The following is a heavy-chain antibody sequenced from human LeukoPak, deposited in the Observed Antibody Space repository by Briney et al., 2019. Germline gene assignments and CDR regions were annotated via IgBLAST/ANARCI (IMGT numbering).Heavy chain of an antibody. CDR3: AKEWGSSSSYFDY. D-gene: IGHD6-6*01. CDR2: ISYDGSNK. Sequence: GGSLRLSCAASGFTFSSYGMHWVRQAPGKGLEWVAVISYDGSNKYYADPVKGRFTISRDNSKNTLYLQMNSLRAEDTAVYYCAKEWGSSSSYFDYWGQGTLVTVSS. CDR1: GFTFSSYG. V-gene: IGHV3-30*18. J-gene: IGHJ4*02.